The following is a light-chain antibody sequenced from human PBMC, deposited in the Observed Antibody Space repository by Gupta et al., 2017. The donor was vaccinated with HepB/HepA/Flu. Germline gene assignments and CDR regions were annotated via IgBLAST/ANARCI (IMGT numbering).Light chain of an antibody. CDR1: SSNIGRTY. CDR3: ASWDDSLSGAVV. CDR2: RDS. Sequence: QSVLTQPPSASATPGPTVTISCSGGSSNIGRTYVDWYQRLPGTAPKLLIFRDSQRPSGVPDRFSGSKSGTSASLTISGLRAEDEADYYCASWDDSLSGAVVFGGGTKLTVL. V-gene: IGLV1-47*01. J-gene: IGLJ2*01.